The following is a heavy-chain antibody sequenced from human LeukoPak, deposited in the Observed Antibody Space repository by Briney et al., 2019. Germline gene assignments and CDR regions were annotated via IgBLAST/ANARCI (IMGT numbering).Heavy chain of an antibody. CDR1: GFSLSTSGMC. V-gene: IGHV2-70*11. Sequence: SGPTLVNPTQTLTLTCTFSGFSLSTSGMCVSWIRQPPGKALEWLARIDWDDGKYYSTSLKTRLTISKDTSKNQVVLTMTNMDPVDTATYYCARRMSAGGIFDYWGQGTLVTVSS. J-gene: IGHJ4*02. CDR3: ARRMSAGGIFDY. D-gene: IGHD2-8*02. CDR2: IDWDDGK.